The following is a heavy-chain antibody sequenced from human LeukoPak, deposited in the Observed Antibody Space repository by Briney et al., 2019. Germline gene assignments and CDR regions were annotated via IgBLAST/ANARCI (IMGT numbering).Heavy chain of an antibody. V-gene: IGHV4-31*03. Sequence: SETLSLTCTVSGGSISSGGYYWSSIRQHPGKGLEWIGYIYYSGSTYYNPSLKSRVTISVDTSKNQFSLKLSSVTAADTAVYYCARSARWLQFDYWGQGTLVTVSS. CDR2: IYYSGST. CDR3: ARSARWLQFDY. J-gene: IGHJ4*02. CDR1: GGSISSGGYY. D-gene: IGHD5-24*01.